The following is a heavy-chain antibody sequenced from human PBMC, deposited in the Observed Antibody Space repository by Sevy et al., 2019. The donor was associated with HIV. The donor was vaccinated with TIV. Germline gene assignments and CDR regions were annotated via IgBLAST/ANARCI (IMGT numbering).Heavy chain of an antibody. CDR1: GFTFDDYG. CDR2: INWNGGNT. D-gene: IGHD5-18*01. CDR3: ARDVGHSYGYPYFDY. V-gene: IGHV3-20*01. Sequence: GGSLRLSCAASGFTFDDYGMTWVRQAPGKGLEWVSGINWNGGNTGYADSVKGRFTISRDNAKNSLYLQMNSLRAEDTALYHCARDVGHSYGYPYFDYWGQGTLVTVSS. J-gene: IGHJ4*02.